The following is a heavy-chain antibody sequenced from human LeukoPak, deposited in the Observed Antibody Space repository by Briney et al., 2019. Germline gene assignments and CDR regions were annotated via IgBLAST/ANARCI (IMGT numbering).Heavy chain of an antibody. V-gene: IGHV3-66*01. J-gene: IGHJ4*02. CDR3: ARKTDSGGQGDY. CDR2: IYSGGNT. Sequence: PGGSLRLSCAASGFTVSSNYMSWVRQAPGKGLECVSVIYSGGNTYYADSVKGRFTISRDNSKNTLYLQMNSLRAEDTAVYYCARKTDSGGQGDYWGPGTLVTASS. CDR1: GFTVSSNY. D-gene: IGHD3-22*01.